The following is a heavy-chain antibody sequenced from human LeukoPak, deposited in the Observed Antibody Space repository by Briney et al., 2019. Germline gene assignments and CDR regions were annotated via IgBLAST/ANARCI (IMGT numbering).Heavy chain of an antibody. Sequence: GGSLRLSCEASGLFFERYAMHWVRHPPGKGLEWVAIISYDGGKTDYVDSVKGRFTISRDNSKNTVYLEMKSLTGGDTGVYYEACLYPSRAPDDWSDRWDGNWFDPWGEGTQVTVSS. CDR3: ACLYPSRAPDDWSDRWDGNWFDP. J-gene: IGHJ5*02. CDR2: ISYDGGKT. CDR1: GLFFERYA. D-gene: IGHD3-9*01. V-gene: IGHV3-30*03.